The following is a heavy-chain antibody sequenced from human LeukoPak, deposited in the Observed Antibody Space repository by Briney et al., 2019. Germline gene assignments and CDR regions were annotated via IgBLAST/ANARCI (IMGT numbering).Heavy chain of an antibody. J-gene: IGHJ3*01. V-gene: IGHV3-30*18. CDR2: ISYDGSNK. CDR3: AKIISGGDAFDV. CDR1: GFTFSSYG. D-gene: IGHD6-19*01. Sequence: GGSLRLSCAASGFTFSSYGMHWVRQAPGKGLEWVAVISYDGSNKYYADSVKGRFTISRDNSKNTLYLQTNSLRAEDTAVYYCAKIISGGDAFDVWGLGTMVTVSS.